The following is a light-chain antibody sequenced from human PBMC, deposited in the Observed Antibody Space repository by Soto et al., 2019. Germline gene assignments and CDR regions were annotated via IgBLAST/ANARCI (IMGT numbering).Light chain of an antibody. Sequence: DIQMTQSPSTLSGSVGDRVTITCRASQTISSWLAWYQQKPGKAPKLLIYKASTVKSGVPSRFSGSGSGTEFTLTISSLQPDDFATDYGQHYNSYSEAFGQGTKVELK. CDR1: QTISSW. CDR3: QHYNSYSEA. J-gene: IGKJ1*01. V-gene: IGKV1-5*03. CDR2: KAS.